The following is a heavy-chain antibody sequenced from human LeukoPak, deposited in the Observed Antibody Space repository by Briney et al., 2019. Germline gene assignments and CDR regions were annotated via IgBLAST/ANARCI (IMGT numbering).Heavy chain of an antibody. CDR2: INSDGSST. D-gene: IGHD1-1*01. J-gene: IGHJ4*02. CDR1: GFTFSNYW. CDR3: AKDRNDWKQGIDS. V-gene: IGHV3-74*01. Sequence: GGSLRLSCAASGFTFSNYWMHWVRQAPGKGLVWVSRINSDGSSTSYADSVKGRFTISRDNAKNTLYLQMNSLRVEDTAVYYCAKDRNDWKQGIDSWGQGTLVTVST.